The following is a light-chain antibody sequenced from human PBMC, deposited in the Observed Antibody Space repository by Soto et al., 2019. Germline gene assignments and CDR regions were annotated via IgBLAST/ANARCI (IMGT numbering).Light chain of an antibody. CDR1: QGISNY. CDR3: QKYNSAPLT. Sequence: DIQMTQSRCSLSASVGGRVTITCRASQGISNYLAWYQQKPGKVPKLRSYAASTLQSGGPSRVSGSGSGTDFTLTISSLQPEDVATYYCQKYNSAPLTFGGGTKVDIK. J-gene: IGKJ4*01. V-gene: IGKV1-27*01. CDR2: AAS.